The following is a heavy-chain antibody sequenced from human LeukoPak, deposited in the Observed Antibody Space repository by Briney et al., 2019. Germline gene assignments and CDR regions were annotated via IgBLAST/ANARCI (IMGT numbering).Heavy chain of an antibody. CDR1: GGSISSYY. CDR2: IYYSGST. J-gene: IGHJ4*02. Sequence: SETLSLTCTVSGGSISSYYWSWIRQPPGKGLEWIGCIYYSGSTNYNPSLKSRVTISVDTSKNQFSLKLSSVTAADTAVYYCARREGSGWYFDYWGQGTLVTVSS. CDR3: ARREGSGWYFDY. V-gene: IGHV4-59*08. D-gene: IGHD6-19*01.